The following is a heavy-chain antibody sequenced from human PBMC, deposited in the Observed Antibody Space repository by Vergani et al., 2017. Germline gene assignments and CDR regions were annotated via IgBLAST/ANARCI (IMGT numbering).Heavy chain of an antibody. CDR1: GGSISSYY. V-gene: IGHV4-59*01. CDR3: ARGSGAVAGTHMDY. J-gene: IGHJ4*02. CDR2: IYYSGST. Sequence: QVQLQESGPGLVKPSETLSLTCTVSGGSISSYYWSWIRQPPGKGLEWIGYIYYSGSTNYNPSLKSRVTISVDTSKNQFSLKLSSVTAADTAVYYCARGSGAVAGTHMDYWGQGTLVTVSS. D-gene: IGHD6-19*01.